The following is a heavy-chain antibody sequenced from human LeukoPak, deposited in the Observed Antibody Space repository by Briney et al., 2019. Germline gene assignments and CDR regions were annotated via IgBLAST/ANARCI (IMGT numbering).Heavy chain of an antibody. D-gene: IGHD3-3*01. V-gene: IGHV3-30*03. CDR2: ISYNGSHQ. J-gene: IGHJ4*02. CDR3: ATSIRRITISS. Sequence: GGSLRLSCAASGFTFSSSWMSWVRQAPGKGLEWLTVISYNGSHQYYSDSVRGRFTISRDNSRNSVFLQINRLRPEDTAVYYCATSIRRITISSWGQGTLVTVSS. CDR1: GFTFSSSW.